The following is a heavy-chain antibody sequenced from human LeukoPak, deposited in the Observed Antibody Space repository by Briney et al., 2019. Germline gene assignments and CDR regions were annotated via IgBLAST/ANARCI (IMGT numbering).Heavy chain of an antibody. V-gene: IGHV4-59*01. CDR2: IYYSGST. D-gene: IGHD3-22*01. J-gene: IGHJ4*02. CDR3: AGVTEGVVVTFFDY. Sequence: SETLSLTCTVSGGSISSYYWSWIRQPPGKGLEWIGYIYYSGSTNYNPSLKSRVTISVETSKNQSSLKLSSVTAADTAVYYCAGVTEGVVVTFFDYWGQGTLVTVSS. CDR1: GGSISSYY.